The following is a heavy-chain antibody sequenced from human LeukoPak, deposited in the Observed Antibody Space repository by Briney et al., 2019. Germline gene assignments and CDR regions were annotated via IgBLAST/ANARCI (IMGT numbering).Heavy chain of an antibody. J-gene: IGHJ3*02. V-gene: IGHV3-15*07. CDR2: VKSVAEGGAS. CDR3: TKNTGDFDI. Sequence: PGGSLRLSCAAFGFNFRSYAMNWVRQAPGKGLEWVGRVKSVAEGGASEYGTAVKGRFTISRDDSKKTVYLQMHNLSTEDTALYYCTKNTGDFDIWGQGTMVIVSS. D-gene: IGHD4-17*01. CDR1: GFNFRSYA.